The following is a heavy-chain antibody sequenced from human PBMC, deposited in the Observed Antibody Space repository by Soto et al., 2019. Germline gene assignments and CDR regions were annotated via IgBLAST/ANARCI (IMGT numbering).Heavy chain of an antibody. V-gene: IGHV1-69*08. CDR3: ARPDFGYYWYFDL. J-gene: IGHJ2*01. Sequence: QDQLVQSGAEVKKPGSSVKVSCMASGGTFCSHIFSWVRQAPGQGLEWMGRIIPALGTATYAQKFQGRVTITAAESATTVYLELNSLRSEDTAVYYCARPDFGYYWYFDLWGRGTLVTVSS. CDR2: IIPALGTA. D-gene: IGHD4-17*01. CDR1: GGTFCSHI.